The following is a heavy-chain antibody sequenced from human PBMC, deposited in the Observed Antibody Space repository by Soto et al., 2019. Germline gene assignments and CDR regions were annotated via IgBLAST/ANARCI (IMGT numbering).Heavy chain of an antibody. CDR3: ARDQPGYSYGYGLGY. J-gene: IGHJ4*02. Sequence: EVQLVESGGGLVKPGGSLRLSCAASGFTFSSYSMNWVRQAPGKGLEWVSSISSSSSYIYDADSVKGRFTISRDNAKNSLYLQMNSLRAEETAVYYCARDQPGYSYGYGLGYWGQGTLVSVYS. CDR2: ISSSSSYI. V-gene: IGHV3-21*01. D-gene: IGHD5-18*01. CDR1: GFTFSSYS.